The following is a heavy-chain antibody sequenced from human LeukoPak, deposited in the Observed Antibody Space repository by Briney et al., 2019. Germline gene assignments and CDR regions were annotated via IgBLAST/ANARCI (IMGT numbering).Heavy chain of an antibody. Sequence: GGSLRLSCAASGFTFSDYYMTWVRQAPGKGLEWLSYITNRGDTVFYADSVKGRFTVSRDNAKRSLYLQIESLRDDDTAVYYCAKARSLGVTAAINYWGQGTLVTVSS. V-gene: IGHV3-11*01. D-gene: IGHD2-2*02. J-gene: IGHJ4*02. CDR3: AKARSLGVTAAINY. CDR2: ITNRGDTV. CDR1: GFTFSDYY.